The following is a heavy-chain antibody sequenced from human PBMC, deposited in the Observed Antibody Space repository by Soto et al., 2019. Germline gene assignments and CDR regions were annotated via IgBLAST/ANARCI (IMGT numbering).Heavy chain of an antibody. Sequence: PGESLKISCKGSGYKFSSDWIGLVRQMPGKSLEWMGIIYPGDSDTRYSPSFQGQVTISADNSISTAYLQWSSLKASDSAIYYCARVGATWYGYFHHWGQGTLVTVSS. D-gene: IGHD6-13*01. CDR1: GYKFSSDW. CDR2: IYPGDSDT. J-gene: IGHJ1*01. V-gene: IGHV5-51*01. CDR3: ARVGATWYGYFHH.